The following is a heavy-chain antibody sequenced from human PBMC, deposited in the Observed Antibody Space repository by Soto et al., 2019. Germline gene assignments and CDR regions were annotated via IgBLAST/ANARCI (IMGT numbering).Heavy chain of an antibody. V-gene: IGHV3-30*18. D-gene: IGHD6-13*01. J-gene: IGHJ5*02. CDR2: ISHDGGAT. CDR3: AKDWGSSGWYNWFDP. Sequence: QVQLVESGGGVVQSGRSLRLSCAASGFTFSTSGMHWIRQAPGKGLEWVAMISHDGGATYYVDSVKGQFTISRDTDKNTLHLQMDSLRPEDTATYYCAKDWGSSGWYNWFDPWGQGTLVTVSS. CDR1: GFTFSTSG.